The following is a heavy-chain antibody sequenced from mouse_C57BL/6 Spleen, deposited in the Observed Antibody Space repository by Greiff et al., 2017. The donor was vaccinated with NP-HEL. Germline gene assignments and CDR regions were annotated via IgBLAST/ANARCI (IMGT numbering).Heavy chain of an antibody. D-gene: IGHD2-12*01. CDR2: IDPSDSET. CDR1: GYTFTSYW. CDR3: ARWDSDGVYYFDY. V-gene: IGHV1-52*01. Sequence: QVQLQQPGAELVRPGSSVKLSCKASGYTFTSYWMHWVKQRPIQGLEWIGNIDPSDSETHYNQKFKDKATLTVDKSSTTAYIQLSSLTSAESAVYYFARWDSDGVYYFDYWGQGTTLTVSS. J-gene: IGHJ2*01.